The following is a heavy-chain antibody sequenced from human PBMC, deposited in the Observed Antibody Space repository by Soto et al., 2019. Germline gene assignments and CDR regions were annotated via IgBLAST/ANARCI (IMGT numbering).Heavy chain of an antibody. V-gene: IGHV2-5*02. CDR2: IYWDDLK. CDR1: GFSLSTSGVG. D-gene: IGHD3-3*01. Sequence: SGPTLVKPTQTLTLTCTFSGFSLSTSGVGVGWIRQPPGKALEWLAPIYWDDLKRYRPSLKSRLTITKDTPRNQVVLTMTNMDPVDTATYYCARLILGGVMDVWGKGTTVTVSS. CDR3: ARLILGGVMDV. J-gene: IGHJ6*03.